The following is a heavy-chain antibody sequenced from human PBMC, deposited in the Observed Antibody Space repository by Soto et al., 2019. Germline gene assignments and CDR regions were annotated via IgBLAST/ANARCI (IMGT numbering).Heavy chain of an antibody. D-gene: IGHD2-2*01. CDR1: GFTFSSYA. CDR2: ISGSGGST. J-gene: IGHJ4*02. V-gene: IGHV3-23*01. CDR3: AKYKGYCSSTSCSYFDY. Sequence: QPGGSLRLSCAASGFTFSSYAMSWVRQAPGKGLGWVSAISGSGGSTYYADSVKGRFTISRDNSKNTLYLQMNSLRAEDTAVYYCAKYKGYCSSTSCSYFDYWGQGTLVTVSS.